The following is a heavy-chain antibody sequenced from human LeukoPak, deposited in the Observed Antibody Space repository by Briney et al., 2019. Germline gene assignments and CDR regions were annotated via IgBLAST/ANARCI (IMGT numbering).Heavy chain of an antibody. CDR1: GFTFDDYA. Sequence: PGGSLRLSCAASGFTFDDYAMHWVRRAPGKGLEWVSGISWNSGSIGYADSVKGRFTISRDNAKNSLYLQMNSLRAEDMALYYCAKSTRWLQFVGAFDIWGQGTMVTVSS. J-gene: IGHJ3*02. D-gene: IGHD5-24*01. V-gene: IGHV3-9*03. CDR3: AKSTRWLQFVGAFDI. CDR2: ISWNSGSI.